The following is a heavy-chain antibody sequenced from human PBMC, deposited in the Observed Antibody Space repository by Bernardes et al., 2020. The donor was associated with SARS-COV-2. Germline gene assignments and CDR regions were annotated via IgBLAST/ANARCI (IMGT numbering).Heavy chain of an antibody. CDR2: ISYDGSNK. D-gene: IGHD2-2*02. Sequence: GALRLSCAASGFTFSSYGMHWVRQAPGKGLEWVAVISYDGSNKYYADSVKGRFTISRDNSKNTLYLQMNSLRAEDTAVYYCAKDQGYCSSTSCYTVFDYWGQGTLVTVSS. CDR3: AKDQGYCSSTSCYTVFDY. J-gene: IGHJ4*02. CDR1: GFTFSSYG. V-gene: IGHV3-30*18.